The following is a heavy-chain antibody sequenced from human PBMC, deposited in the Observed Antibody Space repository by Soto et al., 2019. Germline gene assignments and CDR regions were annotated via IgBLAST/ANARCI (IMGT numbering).Heavy chain of an antibody. CDR3: ARGERMNYYDSSGYPALDY. Sequence: ASVKVSCKASGYTFTSYGISWVRQAPGQGLEWMGGIIPIFGTANYAQKFQGRVTITADESTSTAYMELSSLRSEDTAVYYCARGERMNYYDSSGYPALDYWGQGTLVTVSS. J-gene: IGHJ4*02. V-gene: IGHV1-69*13. CDR2: IIPIFGTA. D-gene: IGHD3-22*01. CDR1: GYTFTSYG.